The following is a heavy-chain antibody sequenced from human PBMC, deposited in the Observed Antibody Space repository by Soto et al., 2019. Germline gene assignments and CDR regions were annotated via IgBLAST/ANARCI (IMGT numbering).Heavy chain of an antibody. CDR3: ARGETYLGV. D-gene: IGHD3-16*01. CDR1: RDTFNKYA. V-gene: IGHV1-69*01. Sequence: QVQLVQSGAEVKKPGSSVKVSCKTSRDTFNKYAFNWVRQAPGQGLEWMGWIIPIFSSRNYAEKFQGRVTTTAHDSTSTAYMELRSQRCEDTTVYYCARGETYLGVWGQGTTVTVSS. J-gene: IGHJ6*02. CDR2: IIPIFSSR.